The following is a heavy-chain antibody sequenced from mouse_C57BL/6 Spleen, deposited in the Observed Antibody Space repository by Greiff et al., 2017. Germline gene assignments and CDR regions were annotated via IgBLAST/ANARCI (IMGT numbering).Heavy chain of an antibody. CDR1: GFTFSSYT. D-gene: IGHD2-5*01. V-gene: IGHV5-9*01. CDR3: ARPQAYYSNYGGYFDV. CDR2: ISGGGGNT. J-gene: IGHJ1*03. Sequence: EVQLQESGGGLVKPGGSLKLSCAASGFTFSSYTMPWVRQTPEERLEWVGTISGGGGNTYYPDSVKGRFTISRDNTKNTLYLQMSSLRSEDTALYYCARPQAYYSNYGGYFDVWGTGTTVTVSS.